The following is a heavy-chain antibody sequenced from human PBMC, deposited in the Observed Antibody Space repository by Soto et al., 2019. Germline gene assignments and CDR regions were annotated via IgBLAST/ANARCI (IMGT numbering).Heavy chain of an antibody. CDR2: ISVYNRNT. D-gene: IGHD3-22*01. J-gene: IGHJ4*02. Sequence: XSVKVSWTASGYSFTSYGGSLVRQAPGQGLEWMGWISVYNRNTNYAQKFQGRVTMTTDTSASTAYMELRSLRFDDTAVYYCARDIVFEDSSDKLAGHWGQGTLVTVSS. CDR3: ARDIVFEDSSDKLAGH. V-gene: IGHV1-18*01. CDR1: GYSFTSYG.